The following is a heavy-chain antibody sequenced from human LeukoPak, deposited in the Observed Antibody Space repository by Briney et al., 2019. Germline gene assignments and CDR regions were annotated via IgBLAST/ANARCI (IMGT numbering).Heavy chain of an antibody. CDR3: ARDRVDTAMVTSVGDAFDI. CDR2: INPNSGGT. D-gene: IGHD5-18*01. V-gene: IGHV1-2*02. CDR1: GYTFTGYY. J-gene: IGHJ3*02. Sequence: ASVKVSCKASGYTFTGYYMHWVRQAPGQGLEWMGWINPNSGGTNYAQKFQGRVTMTRDTSIGTAYMELSRLRSDDTAVYYCARDRVDTAMVTSVGDAFDIWGQGTMVTVSS.